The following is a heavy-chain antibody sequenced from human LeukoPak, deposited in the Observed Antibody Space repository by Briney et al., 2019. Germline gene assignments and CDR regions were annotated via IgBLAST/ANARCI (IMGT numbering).Heavy chain of an antibody. J-gene: IGHJ2*01. V-gene: IGHV4-61*05. Sequence: PSETLSLTCTVSGGSISSSSYYWGWIRQPPGKGLEWIGYIYYSGSTNYNPSLKSRVTISADTSKNQFSLNLSSVTAADTAVYYCARRYTYYYGSGRHTAPWYFDLWGRGTLVTVSS. CDR1: GGSISSSSYY. CDR2: IYYSGST. D-gene: IGHD3-10*01. CDR3: ARRYTYYYGSGRHTAPWYFDL.